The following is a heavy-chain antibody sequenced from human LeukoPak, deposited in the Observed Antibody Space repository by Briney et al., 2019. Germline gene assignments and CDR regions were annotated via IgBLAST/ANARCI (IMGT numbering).Heavy chain of an antibody. Sequence: GGSLRLSCAASGFTFDDYGMSWVRQAPGKGLEWVAIMEEHGSEMFYVDSVKGRFIISRDNARNSLYLQMNNLKAEDTAVYYCARPRGCGSARCNNFDYWGQGTLVTVSS. CDR2: MEEHGSEM. CDR3: ARPRGCGSARCNNFDY. D-gene: IGHD2-2*01. J-gene: IGHJ4*02. CDR1: GFTFDDYG. V-gene: IGHV3-7*01.